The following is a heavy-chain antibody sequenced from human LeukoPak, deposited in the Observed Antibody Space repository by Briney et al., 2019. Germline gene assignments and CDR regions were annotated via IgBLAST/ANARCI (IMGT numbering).Heavy chain of an antibody. V-gene: IGHV3-48*03. CDR2: IGSSGSTI. CDR1: GFTFSSYE. CDR3: ARVEGYSYGHIDY. D-gene: IGHD5-18*01. J-gene: IGHJ4*02. Sequence: GGSLRLSCAASGFTFSSYEMNWVRQAPGKGLEWVSYIGSSGSTIYYADSVKGRFTISRDNAKNSLYLQMNSLRAEDTAVYYCARVEGYSYGHIDYWGQGTLVTVSS.